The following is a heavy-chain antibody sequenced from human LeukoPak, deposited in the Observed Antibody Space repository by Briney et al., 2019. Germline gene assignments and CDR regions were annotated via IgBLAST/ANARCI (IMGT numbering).Heavy chain of an antibody. J-gene: IGHJ3*02. V-gene: IGHV1-18*01. Sequence: ASVKVSCKASGGTFSSYAISWVRQAPGQGLEWMGWISAYNGNTNYAQKLQGRVTMTTDTSTSTAYMELRSLRSDDTAVYYCATPYGSGTGEAFDIWGQGTMVTVSS. CDR2: ISAYNGNT. CDR3: ATPYGSGTGEAFDI. CDR1: GGTFSSYA. D-gene: IGHD3-10*01.